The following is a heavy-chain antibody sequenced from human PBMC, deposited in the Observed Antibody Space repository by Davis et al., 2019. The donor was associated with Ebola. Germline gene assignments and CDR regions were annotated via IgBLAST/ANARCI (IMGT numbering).Heavy chain of an antibody. J-gene: IGHJ4*02. CDR3: ARDPCSATTCYNPPY. CDR2: IYHSGST. D-gene: IGHD5-24*01. V-gene: IGHV4-4*02. CDR1: GGSISSSNW. Sequence: MPLETLSLTCAVSGGSISSSNWWSWVRQPPGKGLEWIGEIYHSGSTNYNPSLKSRVTITVDKSKNQFSLSLKSVTAADTAVYYCARDPCSATTCYNPPYWGQGTLVTVSS.